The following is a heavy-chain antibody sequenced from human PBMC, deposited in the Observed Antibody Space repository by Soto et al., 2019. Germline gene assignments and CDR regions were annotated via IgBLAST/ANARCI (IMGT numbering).Heavy chain of an antibody. D-gene: IGHD6-13*01. J-gene: IGHJ6*03. Sequence: QVQLVQSGAEVKKPGSSVKVSCKASGGTFSSYTISWVRQAPGQGLEWMGRIIPILGIANYAQKFQGRVTITADKSTSTAYMELSSLRSQDTAVYYCAGIQGVAAAGTDYYYMDVWGKGTTVTVSS. CDR3: AGIQGVAAAGTDYYYMDV. CDR1: GGTFSSYT. CDR2: IIPILGIA. V-gene: IGHV1-69*02.